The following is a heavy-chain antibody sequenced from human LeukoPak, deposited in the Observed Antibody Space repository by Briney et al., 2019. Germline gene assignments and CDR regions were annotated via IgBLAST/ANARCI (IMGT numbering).Heavy chain of an antibody. CDR2: ISSSSSTI. CDR1: GFTFSSYS. V-gene: IGHV3-48*04. Sequence: GGSLRLSCAASGFTFSSYSMNWVRQAPGKGLEWVSSISSSSSTIYYSDSVKGRFTISRGNAKNSLYLQMNSLRAEDTALYYCARSPYSESYYGDAFDIWGRGTMVTVSS. J-gene: IGHJ3*02. CDR3: ARSPYSESYYGDAFDI. D-gene: IGHD1-26*01.